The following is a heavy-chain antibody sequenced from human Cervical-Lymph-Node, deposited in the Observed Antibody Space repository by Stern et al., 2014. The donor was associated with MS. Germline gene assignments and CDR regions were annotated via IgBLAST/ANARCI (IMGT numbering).Heavy chain of an antibody. V-gene: IGHV3-21*01. CDR3: ARDSISFWYGDHYGMDV. Sequence: VQLVESGGGLVKPGGSLRLSCAASGFTFSGYSMNWVRQAPGKGLEWVSSISTSRSYIYYADSVKVRFTISIDNANNSLYLQMNILRAEDTAVYYCARDSISFWYGDHYGMDVWGQGTTVTVSS. J-gene: IGHJ6*02. D-gene: IGHD3-10*01. CDR2: ISTSRSYI. CDR1: GFTFSGYS.